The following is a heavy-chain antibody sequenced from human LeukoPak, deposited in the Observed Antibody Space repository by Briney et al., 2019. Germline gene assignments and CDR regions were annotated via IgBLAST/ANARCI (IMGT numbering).Heavy chain of an antibody. D-gene: IGHD3-3*01. Sequence: PSETLSLTCAVYGGSFSGYYWSWIRQPPGKGLEWIGEINHSGSTNYNPSLKSRVTISVDTSKNQFSLKLSSVTAADTAVYYCASLYDFWSGYYKNWGQGTLVTVSS. CDR1: GGSFSGYY. CDR3: ASLYDFWSGYYKN. V-gene: IGHV4-34*01. CDR2: INHSGST. J-gene: IGHJ4*02.